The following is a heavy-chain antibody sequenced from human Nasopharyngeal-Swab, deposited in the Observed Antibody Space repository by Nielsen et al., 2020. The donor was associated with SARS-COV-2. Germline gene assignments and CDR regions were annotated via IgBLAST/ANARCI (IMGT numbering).Heavy chain of an antibody. D-gene: IGHD2-21*01. CDR1: GFTFSSYS. CDR2: ISSSSSYI. Sequence: LSLTCSASGFTFSSYSMNWVRQAPGKGLEWVSSISSSSSYIYYADSVKGRFTISRDNAKNSLYLQMNSLRAEDTAVYYCARAAERGRDNYFDYWGQGTLVTVSS. V-gene: IGHV3-21*01. J-gene: IGHJ4*02. CDR3: ARAAERGRDNYFDY.